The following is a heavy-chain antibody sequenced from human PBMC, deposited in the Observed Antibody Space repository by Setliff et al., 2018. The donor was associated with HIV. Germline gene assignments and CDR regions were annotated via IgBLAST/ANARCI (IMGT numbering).Heavy chain of an antibody. D-gene: IGHD4-4*01. V-gene: IGHV3-23*01. CDR3: AKDGHSNYGTFDY. CDR2: IDDSGNDS. Sequence: PGGSLRLSCVASGFSLSTYAMNWVRQAPGKGLEWVSRIDDSGNDSQYANSVKGRSTISRDIFKNTLYFQMSRLRAEDTAIYFCAKDGHSNYGTFDYWGQGTLVTVSS. J-gene: IGHJ4*02. CDR1: GFSLSTYA.